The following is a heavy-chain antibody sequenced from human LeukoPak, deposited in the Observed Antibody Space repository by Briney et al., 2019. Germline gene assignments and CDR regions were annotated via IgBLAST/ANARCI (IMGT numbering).Heavy chain of an antibody. V-gene: IGHV4-30-2*01. CDR3: ARDGYYESNGFYPHLFDC. CDR1: GGSISSGGYY. CDR2: IYHSGST. Sequence: SETLSLTCTVSGGSISSGGYYWSWIRQPPGKGLEWIGYIYHSGSTYYNPSLKSRVTISVDRSKNQFSLKLSSVTAADTAVYYCARDGYYESNGFYPHLFDCWGQGTLVTVSS. D-gene: IGHD3-22*01. J-gene: IGHJ4*02.